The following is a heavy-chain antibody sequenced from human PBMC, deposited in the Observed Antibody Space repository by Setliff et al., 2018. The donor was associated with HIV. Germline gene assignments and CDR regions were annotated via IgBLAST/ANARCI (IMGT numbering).Heavy chain of an antibody. J-gene: IGHJ6*02. D-gene: IGHD3-10*01. CDR1: GGSISSANYY. V-gene: IGHV4-30-4*08. CDR3: AKDWKVWFGELSQDYYYGMDV. CDR2: IYYNGNAY. Sequence: TLSLTCTVSGGSISSANYYWSRIRQPPGKGLEWIGYIYYNGNAYYYNPSLKSRTTISLDTSMNQFSLKLTSVTAADTAVYYCAKDWKVWFGELSQDYYYGMDVWGQGTTVTVSS.